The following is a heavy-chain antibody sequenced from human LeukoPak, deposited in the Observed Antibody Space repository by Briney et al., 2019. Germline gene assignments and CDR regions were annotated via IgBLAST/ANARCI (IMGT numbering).Heavy chain of an antibody. D-gene: IGHD5-12*01. J-gene: IGHJ4*02. Sequence: GGSLRLSCAASGFTFSSYAMSWVRQAPGKGLEWVSAISGSGGSTYYADSVKGRFIISRDNSKNTLSPQMNSLRAEDTAVYYCAKDVDILPLYYFDYWGQGTLVTVSS. CDR2: ISGSGGST. CDR3: AKDVDILPLYYFDY. V-gene: IGHV3-23*01. CDR1: GFTFSSYA.